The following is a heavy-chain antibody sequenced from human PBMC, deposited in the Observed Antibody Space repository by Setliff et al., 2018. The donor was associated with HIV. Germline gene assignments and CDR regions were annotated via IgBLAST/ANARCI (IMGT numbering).Heavy chain of an antibody. CDR2: IFHSGSV. J-gene: IGHJ4*02. V-gene: IGHV4-38-2*02. Sequence: PSETLSLTCTVSGYSISSDYYWGWIRRSPGKGLEWIGEIFHSGSVHYNPSLESRVTMSVDTSKNQFSLKLNSVTAADTAVYYCARFEHYYDASGPAGSEGYFDYWGQGTLVTVS. CDR3: ARFEHYYDASGPAGSEGYFDY. D-gene: IGHD3-22*01. CDR1: GYSISSDYY.